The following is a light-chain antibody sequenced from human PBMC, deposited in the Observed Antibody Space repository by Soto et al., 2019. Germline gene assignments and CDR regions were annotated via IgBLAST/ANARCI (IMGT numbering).Light chain of an antibody. CDR1: QSVSNY. J-gene: IGKJ1*01. CDR3: QQYGSSVWT. CDR2: DAS. Sequence: EIVLTQSPATLSLSPGERATLSFRASQSVSNYLAWYQHKPGQAPRLLIYDASNRATGIPARFSGSGSGTDFTLTISRLEPEDFAVYYCQQYGSSVWTFGQGTKVDIK. V-gene: IGKV3-11*01.